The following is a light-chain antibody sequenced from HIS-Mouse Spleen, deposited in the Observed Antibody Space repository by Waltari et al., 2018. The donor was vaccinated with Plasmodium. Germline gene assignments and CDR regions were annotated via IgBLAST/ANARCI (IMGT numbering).Light chain of an antibody. CDR2: DAS. CDR1: QGISSA. Sequence: AIQLTQSPSSLSASVGDRVTITCRASQGISSALAWYQQKPGKAPKLLIYDASSLESGVPSSFSGSGSGTDFTLTISSLQPEDFATYYCQQFNNYPSITFGQGTRLEIK. J-gene: IGKJ5*01. V-gene: IGKV1D-13*01. CDR3: QQFNNYPSIT.